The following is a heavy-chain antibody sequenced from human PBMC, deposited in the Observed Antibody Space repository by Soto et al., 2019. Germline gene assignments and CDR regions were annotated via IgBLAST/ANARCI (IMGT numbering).Heavy chain of an antibody. Sequence: GGALRLSCAASVFTFSSYGTHWVRQAPGKGLEWVAVISYDGSNKYYADSVKGRFTISRDNSKNTLYLQMNSLRAEDTAVYYCATQFPISGWGQGTLVTVSS. J-gene: IGHJ4*02. CDR2: ISYDGSNK. CDR3: ATQFPISG. CDR1: VFTFSSYG. V-gene: IGHV3-30*03.